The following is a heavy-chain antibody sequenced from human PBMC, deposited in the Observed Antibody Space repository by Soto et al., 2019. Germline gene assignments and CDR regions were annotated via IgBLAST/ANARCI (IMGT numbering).Heavy chain of an antibody. CDR3: ARSIAAAVDLDY. J-gene: IGHJ4*02. V-gene: IGHV1-18*01. D-gene: IGHD6-13*01. Sequence: ASVKVSCTASGYTFSSYGISWVRQAPGQGLEWMGWISAYNGNTNYAQKLQGRVTMTTDTSTSTAYMEVRSLRSDDTAVYYCARSIAAAVDLDYWGQGTLVTVSS. CDR1: GYTFSSYG. CDR2: ISAYNGNT.